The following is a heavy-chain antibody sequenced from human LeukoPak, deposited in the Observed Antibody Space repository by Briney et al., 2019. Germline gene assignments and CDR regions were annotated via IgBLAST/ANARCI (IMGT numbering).Heavy chain of an antibody. CDR2: IYHSGST. Sequence: PSETLSLTCAVSGGSISSSNWWSWVRPPPGKGLEWIGEIYHSGSTNYNPSLKSRVTISVDKSKNQFSLKLSSVTAADTAVYYCASRYYDSSGYPFDYWGQGTLVTVSS. J-gene: IGHJ4*02. CDR3: ASRYYDSSGYPFDY. CDR1: GGSISSSNW. V-gene: IGHV4-4*02. D-gene: IGHD3-22*01.